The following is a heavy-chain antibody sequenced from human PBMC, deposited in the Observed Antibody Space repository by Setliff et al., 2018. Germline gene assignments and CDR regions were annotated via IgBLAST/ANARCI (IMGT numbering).Heavy chain of an antibody. V-gene: IGHV3-23*01. Sequence: GSLRLSCAASGFTFSSYAMSWVRQAPGKGLEWVSAISGSGGSTYYADSVKGRFTISRDNSKNTLYLQMNSLRAEDTAVYYCAKEKGSSSWYRVYYFDYWGQGTLVTVSS. CDR2: ISGSGGST. CDR1: GFTFSSYA. D-gene: IGHD6-13*01. J-gene: IGHJ4*02. CDR3: AKEKGSSSWYRVYYFDY.